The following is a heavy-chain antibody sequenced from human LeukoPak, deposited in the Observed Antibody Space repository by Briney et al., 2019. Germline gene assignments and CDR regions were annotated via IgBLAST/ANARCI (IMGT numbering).Heavy chain of an antibody. D-gene: IGHD3-22*01. J-gene: IGHJ1*01. CDR1: GHSIRSSSYY. Sequence: PSETLSLTCTVSGHSIRSSSYYWGWIRQSPEKGLEWLGSIYYSGSTYYSASFKSRVTISVDTSQNQFSLKLRSVTAADRAVYYCASRYYYDTRGYFLHWGQGTLVTVSS. CDR3: ASRYYYDTRGYFLH. CDR2: IYYSGST. V-gene: IGHV4-39*01.